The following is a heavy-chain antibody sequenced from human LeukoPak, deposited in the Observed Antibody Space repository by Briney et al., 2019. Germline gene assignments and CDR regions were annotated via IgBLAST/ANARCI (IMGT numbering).Heavy chain of an antibody. CDR2: IYTSGST. Sequence: SETLSLTCTVSGGSISSYYWSWIRQPAGKGLEWIGRIYTSGSTNYNPSLKSRVTMSVDTSKNQFSLKLSSVTAADAAVYYCARENNQLLFYGSFYYSMDVWGKGTTVTISS. CDR1: GGSISSYY. J-gene: IGHJ6*04. V-gene: IGHV4-4*07. CDR3: ARENNQLLFYGSFYYSMDV. D-gene: IGHD2-2*01.